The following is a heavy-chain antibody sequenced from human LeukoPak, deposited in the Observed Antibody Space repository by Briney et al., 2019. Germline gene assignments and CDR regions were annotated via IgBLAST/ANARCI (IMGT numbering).Heavy chain of an antibody. J-gene: IGHJ4*02. Sequence: GGSLRLSCAASGFTFSSYEMNWVRQAPGKGLEWVATVKQDGSEKYYGDSVRGRFTISRDNAKNSLYLQMNSLRAEDTAVYYCARDRDGYPLDYWGQGTLVTVSS. CDR3: ARDRDGYPLDY. V-gene: IGHV3-7*04. CDR1: GFTFSSYE. D-gene: IGHD5-24*01. CDR2: VKQDGSEK.